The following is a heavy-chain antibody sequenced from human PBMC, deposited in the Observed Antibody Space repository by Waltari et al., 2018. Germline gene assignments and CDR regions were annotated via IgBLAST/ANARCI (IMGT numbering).Heavy chain of an antibody. J-gene: IGHJ4*02. D-gene: IGHD3-10*01. CDR2: IIPILGIA. Sequence: QVQLVQSGAEVKKPGSSVKVSCKASGGTFSSYAISWVRQAPGQGLEWMGGIIPILGIANYAQKFQGRVTITADESTSTAYMELSSLRAEDTAVYYCARDPKPYYYGSGSSFDYWGQGTLVTVSS. CDR1: GGTFSSYA. V-gene: IGHV1-69*04. CDR3: ARDPKPYYYGSGSSFDY.